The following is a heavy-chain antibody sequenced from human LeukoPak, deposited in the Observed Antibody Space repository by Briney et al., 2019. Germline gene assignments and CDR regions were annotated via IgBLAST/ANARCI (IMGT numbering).Heavy chain of an antibody. Sequence: SETLSLTCTVSGGSISSYYWSWIRQPPGKGLEWIGYIYYSGSTNYNPSLKSRVTISVDTSKNQFSLKLSSVTAADTAVYYCARDRSFGSSLSWYFDLWGRGTLVTVSS. CDR2: IYYSGST. V-gene: IGHV4-59*01. CDR1: GGSISSYY. D-gene: IGHD6-6*01. J-gene: IGHJ2*01. CDR3: ARDRSFGSSLSWYFDL.